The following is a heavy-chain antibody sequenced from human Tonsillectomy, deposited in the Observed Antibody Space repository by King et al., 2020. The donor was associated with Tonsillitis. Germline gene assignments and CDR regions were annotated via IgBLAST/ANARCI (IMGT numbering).Heavy chain of an antibody. CDR3: ASDSSGYYSDYFDY. V-gene: IGHV3-21*01. D-gene: IGHD3-22*01. Sequence: VQLVESGGGLVKPGGSLRLSCAASGFTFSSYSMNWVRQAPGKGLEWVSSISSSSSYIYYADSVKGRFTISRDNAKNSLYLQMNRLRAEDTAVYYCASDSSGYYSDYFDYWGQGTLVTVSS. CDR1: GFTFSSYS. J-gene: IGHJ4*02. CDR2: ISSSSSYI.